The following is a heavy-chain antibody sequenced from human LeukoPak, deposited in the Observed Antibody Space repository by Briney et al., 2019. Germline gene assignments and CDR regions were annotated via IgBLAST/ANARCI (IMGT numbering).Heavy chain of an antibody. V-gene: IGHV3-21*01. J-gene: IGHJ4*02. CDR1: GFSFSSYS. Sequence: GGSLRLSCVASGFSFSSYSMNWVRQAPGKGLEWVSSISSSSSYIYYADSVKGRFTISRDNAKNSLYLQMNSLRAEDTAVYYCASGDSSGWYDFDYWGQGTLVTVSS. CDR3: ASGDSSGWYDFDY. CDR2: ISSSSSYI. D-gene: IGHD6-19*01.